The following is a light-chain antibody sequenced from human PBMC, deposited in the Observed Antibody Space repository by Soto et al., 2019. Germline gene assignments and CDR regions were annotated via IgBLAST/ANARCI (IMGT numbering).Light chain of an antibody. CDR1: QGISSY. Sequence: AIRMTQSPSSLSAPTGDRVTITCRARQGISSYLAWYQQKPGKAPKLLIYAASTLQSGVPSRFSGSGSGTDFTLTISCLQSEDFATYYCQQYYSYPITFGQGTRLEIK. CDR3: QQYYSYPIT. V-gene: IGKV1-8*01. CDR2: AAS. J-gene: IGKJ5*01.